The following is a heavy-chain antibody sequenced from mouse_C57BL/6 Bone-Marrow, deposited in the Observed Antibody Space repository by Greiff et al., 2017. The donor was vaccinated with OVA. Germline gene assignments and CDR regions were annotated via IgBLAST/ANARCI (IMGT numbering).Heavy chain of an antibody. Sequence: EVQGVESGGGLVQPGGSLKLSCAASGFTFSDYYMYWVRQTPEKRLEWVAYISNGGGSTYYPDTVKGRFTISRDNAKNTLYLQMSRLKSEDTAMYYCARHGRLGLFDYWGQGTTLTVSS. CDR2: ISNGGGST. CDR3: ARHGRLGLFDY. CDR1: GFTFSDYY. J-gene: IGHJ2*01. V-gene: IGHV5-12*01. D-gene: IGHD4-1*01.